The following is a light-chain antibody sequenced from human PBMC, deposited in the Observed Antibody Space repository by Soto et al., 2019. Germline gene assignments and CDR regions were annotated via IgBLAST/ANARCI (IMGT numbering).Light chain of an antibody. Sequence: EILMTQSPDSLSVSPGERATLSCRASQSLNRDLAWYQQKPGQSPRLLIFGASIRATGIPARFSGSGSGTEFTLTISSLQSEDFAVYYCQQYYNWPPYTFGQGTKVDIK. J-gene: IGKJ2*01. CDR1: QSLNRD. CDR2: GAS. V-gene: IGKV3-15*01. CDR3: QQYYNWPPYT.